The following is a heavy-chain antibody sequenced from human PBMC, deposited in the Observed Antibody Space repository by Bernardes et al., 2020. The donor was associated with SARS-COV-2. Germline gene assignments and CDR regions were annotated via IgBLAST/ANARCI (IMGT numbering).Heavy chain of an antibody. CDR2: INWNGGST. J-gene: IGHJ6*02. Sequence: GGSLRLSCAASGFTFTDYGMSWVRQAPGKGLEWVSGINWNGGSTGYADSVKGRFTISRDNAKNSLYLQMNSLRAEDTALYNWAREGCSSISCYHYYYYGIDVWGQGTTVTVSS. CDR1: GFTFTDYG. CDR3: AREGCSSISCYHYYYYGIDV. V-gene: IGHV3-20*01. D-gene: IGHD2-2*01.